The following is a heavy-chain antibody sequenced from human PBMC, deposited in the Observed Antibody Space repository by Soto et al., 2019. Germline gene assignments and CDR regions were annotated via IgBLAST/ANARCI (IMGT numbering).Heavy chain of an antibody. CDR2: ISYDGSNK. CDR3: AKDSWYASSCCMDV. Sequence: QVQLVESGGGVVQPGRSLRLSCAASGFTFSSYGMHWVRQAPGMGLEWVAVISYDGSNKYYADSVKGRFTISRDNSKNTLYLQMNSLRAEDTAVYYCAKDSWYASSCCMDVWGQGTTVTVSS. J-gene: IGHJ6*02. V-gene: IGHV3-30*18. CDR1: GFTFSSYG. D-gene: IGHD2-2*01.